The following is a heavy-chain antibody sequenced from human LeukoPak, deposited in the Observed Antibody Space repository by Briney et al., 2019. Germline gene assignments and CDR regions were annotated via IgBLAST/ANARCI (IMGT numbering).Heavy chain of an antibody. J-gene: IGHJ5*02. CDR1: GFTFSTFA. Sequence: HPGGSLRLSCAASGFTFSTFAMSWVRQAPGKGLEWVSAISGSGGGTYYADSVKGRLTISRDNSKNTLYLQMSSLRAEDTAVYYCAKAFSAYENWPPNWFDPWGQGTLVTVSS. D-gene: IGHD5-12*01. CDR2: ISGSGGGT. V-gene: IGHV3-23*01. CDR3: AKAFSAYENWPPNWFDP.